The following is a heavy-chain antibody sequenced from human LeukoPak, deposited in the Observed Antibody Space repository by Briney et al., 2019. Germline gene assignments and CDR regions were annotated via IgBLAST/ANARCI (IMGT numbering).Heavy chain of an antibody. CDR3: ATDFPTEGQQLVHGY. J-gene: IGHJ4*02. V-gene: IGHV1-24*01. D-gene: IGHD6-13*01. Sequence: ASVKVSCKVSGYTLTELSMHWVRQAPGKGLEWMGGFDPEDGETIYAQKFQGRVTMTEDTSTDTAYMELSSLRSEDTAVYYCATDFPTEGQQLVHGYWGQGTLVTVSS. CDR2: FDPEDGET. CDR1: GYTLTELS.